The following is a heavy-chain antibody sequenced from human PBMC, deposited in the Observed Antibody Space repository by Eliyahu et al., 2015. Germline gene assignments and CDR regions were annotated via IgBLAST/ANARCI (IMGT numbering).Heavy chain of an antibody. CDR3: ARDLTARDIVVVVDYYGMDV. Sequence: GKGLEWVSSISSSSSYIYYADSVKGRFTISRDNAKNSLYLQMNSLRAEDTAVYYCARDLTARDIVVVVDYYGMDVLPRDHGHRLL. J-gene: IGHJ6*02. V-gene: IGHV3-21*01. CDR2: ISSSSSYI. D-gene: IGHD2-15*01.